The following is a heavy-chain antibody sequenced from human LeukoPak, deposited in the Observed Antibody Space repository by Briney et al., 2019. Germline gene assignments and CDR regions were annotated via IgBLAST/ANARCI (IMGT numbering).Heavy chain of an antibody. Sequence: AGGSLRLSCAASGFTFSRYGMHWVRQAPGKGLEWVAFIRYDGSNKYYADSVKGRFTISRDNSKNTLYLQMNSLGAEDTAVYYCARPARLYCSGGSCYAGYYGMDVWGQGTTVTVSS. CDR2: IRYDGSNK. V-gene: IGHV3-30*02. D-gene: IGHD2-15*01. CDR3: ARPARLYCSGGSCYAGYYGMDV. J-gene: IGHJ6*02. CDR1: GFTFSRYG.